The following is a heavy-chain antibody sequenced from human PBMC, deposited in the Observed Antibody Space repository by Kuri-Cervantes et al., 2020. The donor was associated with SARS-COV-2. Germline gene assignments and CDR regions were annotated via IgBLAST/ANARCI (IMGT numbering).Heavy chain of an antibody. CDR3: ARGKTMVRGENYYYMAV. V-gene: IGHV6-1*01. CDR2: TYFRSKWYN. Sequence: SETLSLTCAISGDSVSSNSAAWNWIRQSPSRGLEWLGRTYFRSKWYNDYAVSVKSRITINPDTSKKQFSLQLNSVTPEDTAVYYCARGKTMVRGENYYYMAVWGKGTTVTVSS. CDR1: GDSVSSNSAA. J-gene: IGHJ6*03. D-gene: IGHD3-10*01.